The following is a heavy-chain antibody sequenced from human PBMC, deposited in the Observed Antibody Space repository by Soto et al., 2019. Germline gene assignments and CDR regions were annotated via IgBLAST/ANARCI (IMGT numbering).Heavy chain of an antibody. Sequence: EVQLVESGGGLVQPGGSLRLSCAASGFTFDNYAMHWVRQAPGKGLEWVSGISWNSGSIGYADSVRGRFTICRDNDKNSLYLQMNSMRAEDTGLYYFAKDIYGGEYDFWSRANWFDPWGQGTLVTVSS. V-gene: IGHV3-9*01. J-gene: IGHJ5*02. CDR2: ISWNSGSI. CDR1: GFTFDNYA. CDR3: AKDIYGGEYDFWSRANWFDP. D-gene: IGHD3-3*01.